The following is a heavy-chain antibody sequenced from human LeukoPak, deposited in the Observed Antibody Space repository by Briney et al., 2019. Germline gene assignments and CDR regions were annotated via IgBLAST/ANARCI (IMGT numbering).Heavy chain of an antibody. V-gene: IGHV3-23*01. CDR1: GFTFSSYA. J-gene: IGHJ4*02. D-gene: IGHD3-3*01. CDR2: ISGSGGST. Sequence: GSLRLSCAASGFTFSSYAMSWVRQAPGKGLEWVSAISGSGGSTYYADSVKGRFTISRDNSKNTLYLQMNSLRAEDTAVYYCAKTSRPPYNYDFWSGYYALFDYWGQGTPVTVSS. CDR3: AKTSRPPYNYDFWSGYYALFDY.